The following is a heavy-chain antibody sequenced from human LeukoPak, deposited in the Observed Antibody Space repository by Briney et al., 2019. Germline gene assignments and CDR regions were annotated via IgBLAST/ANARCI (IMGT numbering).Heavy chain of an antibody. Sequence: SETLSLTCTVSGGSISSSYWSWIRQPAGKGLEWIGRLYTSGSTNCNPSLKSRVTISVDTSKNQFSLKLSSVTAADTAVYYCARRAGAYSHPYDYWGQGTLVTVSS. CDR2: LYTSGST. D-gene: IGHD4/OR15-4a*01. CDR3: ARRAGAYSHPYDY. CDR1: GGSISSSY. J-gene: IGHJ4*02. V-gene: IGHV4-4*07.